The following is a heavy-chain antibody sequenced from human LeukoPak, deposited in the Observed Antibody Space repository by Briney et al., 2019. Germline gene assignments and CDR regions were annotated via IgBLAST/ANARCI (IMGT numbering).Heavy chain of an antibody. V-gene: IGHV3-21*01. Sequence: PGGSLRLSCAASGFTFSSYSMNWVRQAPGKGLEWVLSISSSSSYIYYADSVKGRFTISRDNAKNSLYLQMNSLRAEDTAVYYCARDVSSGSSKTFDYWGQGTLVTVSS. CDR1: GFTFSSYS. CDR3: ARDVSSGSSKTFDY. J-gene: IGHJ4*02. D-gene: IGHD1-26*01. CDR2: ISSSSSYI.